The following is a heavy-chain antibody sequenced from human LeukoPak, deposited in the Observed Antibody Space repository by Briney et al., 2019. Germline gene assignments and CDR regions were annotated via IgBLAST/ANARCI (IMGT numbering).Heavy chain of an antibody. CDR1: GYRFNAYW. V-gene: IGHV5-51*01. J-gene: IGHJ3*01. CDR3: ARPNITSYYDSRGYDAFDV. D-gene: IGHD3-22*01. Sequence: GESLNISCKGSGYRFNAYWIAWVRQMPGKGLEWMGIIYPDDSDTRYSPSFQGQVTISADKSVRTAYLQWSSLKASDTAMYYCARPNITSYYDSRGYDAFDVWGQGTMVTASS. CDR2: IYPDDSDT.